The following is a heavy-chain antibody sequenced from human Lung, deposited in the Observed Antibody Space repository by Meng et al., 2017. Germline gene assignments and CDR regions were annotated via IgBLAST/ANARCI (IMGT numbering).Heavy chain of an antibody. CDR2: LSPVDGNT. V-gene: IGHV1-3*01. J-gene: IGHJ4*02. CDR3: AREVPYTSGWYPQGH. D-gene: IGHD6-19*01. CDR1: GYSFTSYA. Sequence: QVQLVQSGAEVKKPGASVRVSRKASGYSFTSYAMHWVRQAPGQRLEWMGWLSPVDGNTKYSQNFQGRVTITRDTSASTAYMELSSLRSEDTAVYYCAREVPYTSGWYPQGHWGQGTLVTVSS.